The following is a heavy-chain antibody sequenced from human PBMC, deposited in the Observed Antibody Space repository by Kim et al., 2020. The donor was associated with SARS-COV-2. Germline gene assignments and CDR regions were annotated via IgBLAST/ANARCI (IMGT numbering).Heavy chain of an antibody. CDR2: IHSDGTYT. CDR3: ARAVEGYGWDPATGSTNYYYHGLDV. Sequence: GGSLRLSCEASGFIFSSYWMHWVRQAPGKGLEWVSRIHSDGTYTLYADSVKGRFTISRDNGKKTVYLQMSSLTAEDTAMYFCARAVEGYGWDPATGSTNYYYHGLDVWGQGTTVTVSS. J-gene: IGHJ6*02. V-gene: IGHV3-74*01. D-gene: IGHD1-7*01. CDR1: GFIFSSYW.